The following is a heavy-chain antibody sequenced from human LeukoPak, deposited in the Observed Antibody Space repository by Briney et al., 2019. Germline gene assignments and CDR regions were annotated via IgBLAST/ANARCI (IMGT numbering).Heavy chain of an antibody. Sequence: GGSLRLSCAASGFTFSSYAMNWIRQAPGKGLERVSAISSSGAGTYYADSVKGRFTISRDNSKNTLYLQMNSLRAEDTAVYYCAKNTILDSRSYWGQGNLVTVSS. CDR1: GFTFSSYA. D-gene: IGHD3-3*01. V-gene: IGHV3-23*01. CDR3: AKNTILDSRSY. CDR2: ISSSGAGT. J-gene: IGHJ4*02.